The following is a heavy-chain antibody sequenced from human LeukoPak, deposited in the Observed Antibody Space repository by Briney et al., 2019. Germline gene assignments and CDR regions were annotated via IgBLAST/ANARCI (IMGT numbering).Heavy chain of an antibody. CDR3: AITGLAEGSTEYFQQ. Sequence: PSETLSLTCTVSGGSIISYYWSWIRQPPGKGLEWIGYIYYSGSTNYNPSLKSRVTISVDTSKNQFSLKLGSVTAADTAVYYCAITGLAEGSTEYFQQWGQGTLVTVSS. CDR1: GGSIISYY. J-gene: IGHJ1*01. D-gene: IGHD1-14*01. V-gene: IGHV4-59*08. CDR2: IYYSGST.